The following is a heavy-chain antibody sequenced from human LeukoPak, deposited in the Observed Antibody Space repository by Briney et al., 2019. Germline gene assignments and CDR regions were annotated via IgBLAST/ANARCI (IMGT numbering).Heavy chain of an antibody. CDR2: IHYSGNT. CDR1: GGSISNYY. V-gene: IGHV4-59*01. CDR3: ARDLYYYYGMDV. J-gene: IGHJ6*02. Sequence: PSETLSLTCTVSGGSISNYYWSWIRQPPGKGLEWIGYIHYSGNTYYNPSLKSRVTISVDTSRNQFSLKVSTVTAADTAVYYCARDLYYYYGMDVWGQGTTVTVSS.